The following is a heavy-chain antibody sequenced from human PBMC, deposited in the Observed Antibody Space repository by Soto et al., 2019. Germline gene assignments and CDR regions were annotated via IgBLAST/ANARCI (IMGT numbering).Heavy chain of an antibody. D-gene: IGHD3-22*01. CDR1: GFTFSSYA. CDR2: ISYDGSNK. J-gene: IGHJ6*02. Sequence: GGSLRLSCAASGFTFSSYAMHWVRQAPGKGLEWVAVISYDGSNKYYADSVKGRFTISRDNSKNTLYLQMNSLRAEDTAVYYCARCYDSSGGGGGYYYGMDVWGQGTTATVS. V-gene: IGHV3-30-3*01. CDR3: ARCYDSSGGGGGYYYGMDV.